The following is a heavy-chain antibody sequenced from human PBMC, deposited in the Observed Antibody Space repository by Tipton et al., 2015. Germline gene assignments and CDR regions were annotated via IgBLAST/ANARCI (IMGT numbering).Heavy chain of an antibody. Sequence: QLVQSGAEVKKPGSSVKVSCKASGGTFSNYAISWVRQAPGQGLEWMGGIISIFGMTDYAQNFQGRVTITADGSTSTAYMELNSLRAADTAVYYCASGDNLVLVGAGTFYYYGMDVWGQGTTVTVSS. V-gene: IGHV1-69*01. CDR2: IISIFGMT. CDR1: GGTFSNYA. CDR3: ASGDNLVLVGAGTFYYYGMDV. D-gene: IGHD2-15*01. J-gene: IGHJ6*02.